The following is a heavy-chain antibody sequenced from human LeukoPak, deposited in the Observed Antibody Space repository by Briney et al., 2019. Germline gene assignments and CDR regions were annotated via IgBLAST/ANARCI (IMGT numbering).Heavy chain of an antibody. Sequence: PGGSLRLSCAASGFTFSSYGMSWVRQAPGKGLEWVSAISGSGGTTYYADSVKGRFTISRDNSKNTLYLQMNSLRAEDTAVYYCAKDLDRFGPFDYWGQGTLVIVSS. D-gene: IGHD3-10*01. CDR1: GFTFSSYG. J-gene: IGHJ4*02. V-gene: IGHV3-23*01. CDR3: AKDLDRFGPFDY. CDR2: ISGSGGTT.